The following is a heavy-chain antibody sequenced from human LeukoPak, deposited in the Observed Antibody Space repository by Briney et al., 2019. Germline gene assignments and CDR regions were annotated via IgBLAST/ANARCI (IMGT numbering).Heavy chain of an antibody. CDR3: ARDHAWVGATYFDY. Sequence: GGSLRLSCAPSGFTFSSYSMNWVRQAPGKGLEWVSSISSSSSYIYYADSVKGRFTISRDNAKNSLYLQMNSLRAEDTAVYYCARDHAWVGATYFDYWGQGTLVTVSS. CDR2: ISSSSSYI. J-gene: IGHJ4*02. D-gene: IGHD1-26*01. CDR1: GFTFSSYS. V-gene: IGHV3-21*01.